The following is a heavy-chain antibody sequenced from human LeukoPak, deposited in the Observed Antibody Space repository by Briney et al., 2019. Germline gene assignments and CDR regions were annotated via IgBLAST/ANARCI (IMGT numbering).Heavy chain of an antibody. D-gene: IGHD5-24*01. J-gene: IGHJ4*02. V-gene: IGHV3-53*01. CDR2: IYSGGST. CDR3: ARDGSYNLAY. Sequence: GGSLRLSCVVSGFTVSSNYMSWVRQAPGKGLEWISVIYSGGSTYYADSVKGRFIISRDNSKNTLYLQMNSLRAEDTAVYYCARDGSYNLAYWGQGTLVTVSS. CDR1: GFTVSSNY.